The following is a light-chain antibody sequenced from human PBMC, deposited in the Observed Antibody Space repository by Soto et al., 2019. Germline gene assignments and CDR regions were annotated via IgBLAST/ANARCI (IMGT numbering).Light chain of an antibody. J-gene: IGKJ4*01. CDR3: QQFDNLPLT. Sequence: DIQMTQSPSSLSASVGDRVTITCQASQDISNYLNWYQQKPGKAPKILSYDASVLEAGVPSRFSGGGSGTHFTLSIRSLQAEDVATYFFQQFDNLPLTFGGGTKVEIK. CDR1: QDISNY. CDR2: DAS. V-gene: IGKV1-33*01.